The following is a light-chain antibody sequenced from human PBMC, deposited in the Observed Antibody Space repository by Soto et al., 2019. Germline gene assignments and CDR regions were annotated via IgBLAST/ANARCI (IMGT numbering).Light chain of an antibody. Sequence: QSVLTQPASVSGSPGQSITISCTGTSSDVGGYNYVSWYQQHPGKAPKLMIYDVSNRPSGVSNRFSGSKSGKTASLTISGLQDEDAADYYCSSYTSSSPFVFGTGTKLTVL. CDR3: SSYTSSSPFV. CDR1: SSDVGGYNY. J-gene: IGLJ1*01. CDR2: DVS. V-gene: IGLV2-14*01.